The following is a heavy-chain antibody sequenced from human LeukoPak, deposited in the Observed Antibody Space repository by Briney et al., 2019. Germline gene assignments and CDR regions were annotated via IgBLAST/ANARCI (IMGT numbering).Heavy chain of an antibody. CDR3: ARVKWLPQFAIDY. Sequence: GGSLRLSCAASEFTFSRYWMSWVRQAPGKGLEWVANIKQDGSEKYYVDSAKGRFTISRDNAENSLYLQMNSLRAEDTAVYYCARVKWLPQFAIDYWGQGTLVTVSS. V-gene: IGHV3-7*05. J-gene: IGHJ4*02. D-gene: IGHD6-19*01. CDR2: IKQDGSEK. CDR1: EFTFSRYW.